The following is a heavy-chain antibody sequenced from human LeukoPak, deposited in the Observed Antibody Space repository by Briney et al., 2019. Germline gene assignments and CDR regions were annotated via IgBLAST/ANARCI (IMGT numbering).Heavy chain of an antibody. Sequence: GASVKVSCKDSGGTFSSYAISWVRQAPGQGLEWMGGIIPIFGTANYAQKFQGRVTITADESTSTAYMELSSLRSEDTAVYSCARDRPLPYTWFDPWGQGTLVTVSS. CDR2: IIPIFGTA. V-gene: IGHV1-69*01. CDR1: GGTFSSYA. CDR3: ARDRPLPYTWFDP. J-gene: IGHJ5*02.